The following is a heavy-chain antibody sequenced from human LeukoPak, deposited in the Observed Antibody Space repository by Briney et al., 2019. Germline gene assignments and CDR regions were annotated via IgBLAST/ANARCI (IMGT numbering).Heavy chain of an antibody. V-gene: IGHV4-34*09. CDR3: ARDSSGYFDY. CDR2: IYYSGST. J-gene: IGHJ4*02. D-gene: IGHD3-22*01. CDR1: GGSFSGYY. Sequence: SETLSLTCAVYGGSFSGYYWSWIRQPPGKGLEWIGYIYYSGSTYYNPSLKSRVTMSVDTSKNQFSLKLSSVTAADTAVYYCARDSSGYFDYWGQGTLVTVSS.